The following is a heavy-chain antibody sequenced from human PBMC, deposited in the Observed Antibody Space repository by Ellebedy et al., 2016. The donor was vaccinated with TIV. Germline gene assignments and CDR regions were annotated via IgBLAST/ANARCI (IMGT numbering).Heavy chain of an antibody. CDR3: ARDTYYYDSSGHYDAFDI. Sequence: ASVKVSCXASGYTFPSYGISWVRQAPGQGLEWMGWSSGYNGDTNYAQNLQGRVTMTTDTSTSTAYMELRSLRSDDTAVYYCARDTYYYDSSGHYDAFDIWGQGTMVTVSS. CDR1: GYTFPSYG. V-gene: IGHV1-18*04. D-gene: IGHD3-22*01. CDR2: SSGYNGDT. J-gene: IGHJ3*02.